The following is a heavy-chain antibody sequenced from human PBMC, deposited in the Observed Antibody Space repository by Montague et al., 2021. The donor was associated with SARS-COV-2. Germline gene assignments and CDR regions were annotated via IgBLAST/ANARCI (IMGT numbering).Heavy chain of an antibody. V-gene: IGHV4-38-2*02. D-gene: IGHD3-22*01. CDR2: IYHGGST. J-gene: IGHJ5*02. CDR3: ARVRSITMIVVVITPMGWFDP. Sequence: SETLSLTCTVSGYSISSGYYWGWIRQPPGKGLEWIGSIYHGGSTYYNPXXKSRVTISVDTSKNQFSLKLSSVTAADTAVYYCARVRSITMIVVVITPMGWFDPWGQGTLVTVSS. CDR1: GYSISSGYY.